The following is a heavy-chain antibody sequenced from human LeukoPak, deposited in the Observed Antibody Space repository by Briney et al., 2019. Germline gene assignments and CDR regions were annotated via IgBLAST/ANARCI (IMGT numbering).Heavy chain of an antibody. CDR2: IKQDGSEK. J-gene: IGHJ4*02. Sequence: PGGSLRLSCAASGFTFSSYWMSWVRQAPGKGLEWVANIKQDGSEKYYVDSVKGRFTISRDNAKNSLYLQMNSLRAEDTAVYYCASDSDSSSWYGEDYWGQGTLVTVSS. D-gene: IGHD6-13*01. CDR3: ASDSDSSSWYGEDY. CDR1: GFTFSSYW. V-gene: IGHV3-7*01.